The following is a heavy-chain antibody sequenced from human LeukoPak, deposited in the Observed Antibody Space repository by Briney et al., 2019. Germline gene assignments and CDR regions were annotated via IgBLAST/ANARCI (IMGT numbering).Heavy chain of an antibody. V-gene: IGHV3-48*03. CDR3: ARAHDFWSGYHEYYFDY. Sequence: GGSLRLSCAASGFTFSSYEMNWVRQAPGKGLEWVSYISSSGSTIYYADSVKGRFTISRDNAKNSLYLQMNSLRAEDTAVYYCARAHDFWSGYHEYYFDYWGQGTLVTVSS. CDR2: ISSSGSTI. D-gene: IGHD3-3*01. J-gene: IGHJ4*02. CDR1: GFTFSSYE.